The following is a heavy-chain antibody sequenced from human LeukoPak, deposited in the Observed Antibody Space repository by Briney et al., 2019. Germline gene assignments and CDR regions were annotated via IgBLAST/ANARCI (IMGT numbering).Heavy chain of an antibody. CDR3: ARDYGGSGAFDI. D-gene: IGHD4-23*01. Sequence: SETLSLTCTVSGGSISNYYWSWSRQPPGKGLEWIGYILSTGNTNYNPSLKSRATISVDTSQNQFSLRLTSVTAADTAVYYCARDYGGSGAFDIWAQGTMVTVSS. J-gene: IGHJ3*02. CDR2: ILSTGNT. CDR1: GGSISNYY. V-gene: IGHV4-59*01.